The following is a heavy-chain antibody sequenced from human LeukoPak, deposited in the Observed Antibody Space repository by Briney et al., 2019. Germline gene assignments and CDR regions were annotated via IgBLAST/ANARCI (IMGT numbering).Heavy chain of an antibody. V-gene: IGHV3-21*01. CDR3: VRGYCSGGSCYSLIGY. Sequence: GGSLRLSCAASGFTFSSYAMNWVRQAPGEGLGWVSFISGSSSHIYYADSVKGRFTISRDNAKNSLYLQMNSLRAEDTAVYSCVRGYCSGGSCYSLIGYWGQGTLVTVSS. CDR2: ISGSSSHI. CDR1: GFTFSSYA. D-gene: IGHD2-15*01. J-gene: IGHJ4*02.